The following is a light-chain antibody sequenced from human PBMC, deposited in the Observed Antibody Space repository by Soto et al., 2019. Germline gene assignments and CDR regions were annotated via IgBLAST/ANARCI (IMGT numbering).Light chain of an antibody. CDR1: QSVSSSY. CDR3: QKYGSSPLN. V-gene: IGKV3-20*01. CDR2: GAS. J-gene: IGKJ4*01. Sequence: IVLTQSPGTLSLSPGERATLSCRASQSVSSSYLAWYQQKPGQAPRLLIYGASSRATGIPDRFSGSGSGTDFTLTISRLEPEDFAVYYCQKYGSSPLNFGGGTKVAIK.